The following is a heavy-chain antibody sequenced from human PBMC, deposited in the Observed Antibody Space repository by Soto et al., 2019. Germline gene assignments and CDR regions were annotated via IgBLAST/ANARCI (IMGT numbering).Heavy chain of an antibody. CDR2: IWYDGSNK. J-gene: IGHJ4*02. Sequence: GGSLRLSCAASGFTFSSYGMHWVRQAPGKGLEWVAVIWYDGSNKYYADSVKGRFTISRDNSKNTLYLQTNSLRAEDTAVYYCARDPSSWSVLDYWGQGTLVTVSS. D-gene: IGHD6-13*01. V-gene: IGHV3-33*01. CDR3: ARDPSSWSVLDY. CDR1: GFTFSSYG.